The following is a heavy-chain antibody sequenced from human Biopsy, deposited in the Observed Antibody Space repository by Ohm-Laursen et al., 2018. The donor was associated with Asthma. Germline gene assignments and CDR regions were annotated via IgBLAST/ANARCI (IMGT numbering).Heavy chain of an antibody. CDR2: IYSGGTS. D-gene: IGHD6-19*01. CDR3: ARGDSSGWSQYYFDY. CDR1: GFAVSRDH. Sequence: SLRLSCTASGFAVSRDHMLWVRQAPGKGLEWVSVIYSGGTSHTADSVRGRFTISRDYSKNTLYLQMHSLRAEDTAVYYCARGDSSGWSQYYFDYWGQGTLVTVSS. V-gene: IGHV3-53*01. J-gene: IGHJ4*02.